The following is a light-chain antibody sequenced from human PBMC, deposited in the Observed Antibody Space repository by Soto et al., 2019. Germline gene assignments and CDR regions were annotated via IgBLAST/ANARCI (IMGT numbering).Light chain of an antibody. V-gene: IGKV1-39*01. CDR1: QSISSY. Sequence: DIQMTQSPSSLSASVGDRVTITCRASQSISSYLNWYQQKPGKAPKLLIYAASSLQNGVPSMFSGSGSETDFTLTISSLQPEDFATYYCQQSYSTPYTCGRGRKLDIK. CDR2: AAS. CDR3: QQSYSTPYT. J-gene: IGKJ2*01.